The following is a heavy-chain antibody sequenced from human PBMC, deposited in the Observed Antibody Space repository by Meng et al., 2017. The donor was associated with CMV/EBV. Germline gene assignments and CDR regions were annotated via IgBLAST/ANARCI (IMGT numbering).Heavy chain of an antibody. CDR3: ARDPYDFWTSYYYGMDV. CDR1: GFTFSSYW. J-gene: IGHJ6*02. Sequence: GESLKIFCAASGFTFSSYWMSWVRQAPGKGLEWVANIKQDGSEKYYVDSVKGRFTISRDNAKNSLYLQMNSLRAEDTAVYYCARDPYDFWTSYYYGMDVWGQGTTVTVSS. D-gene: IGHD3-3*01. CDR2: IKQDGSEK. V-gene: IGHV3-7*01.